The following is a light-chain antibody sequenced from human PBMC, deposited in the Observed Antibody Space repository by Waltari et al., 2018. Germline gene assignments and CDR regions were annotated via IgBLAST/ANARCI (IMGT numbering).Light chain of an antibody. CDR2: DVT. J-gene: IGLJ3*02. V-gene: IGLV2-14*03. CDR1: SSDIAGHNY. Sequence: QSALAQPASVSGLPGQSLSISCTGTSSDIAGHNYASWYQQHSAKAPKVILYDVTYRPSGISNRFSGSKSGNTASLTIYGLQAEDEAYYYCSSYTSNISWVFGGGTKLTVL. CDR3: SSYTSNISWV.